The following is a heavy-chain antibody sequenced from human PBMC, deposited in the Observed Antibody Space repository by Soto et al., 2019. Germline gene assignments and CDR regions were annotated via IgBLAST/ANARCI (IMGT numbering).Heavy chain of an antibody. D-gene: IGHD2-15*01. J-gene: IGHJ4*02. CDR2: INPSGGST. V-gene: IGHV1-46*01. CDR3: AQGEGSGGNLDY. Sequence: QVQLVQSGAEVKKPGASVKVSCKASGYTFTSYYMHWVRQAPGQGLEWMGIINPSGGSTSYAEKLEGRVIKTRDRSKRRDYMEVSSLICEDAAVYYCAQGEGSGGNLDYWGQGTLVTVSS. CDR1: GYTFTSYY.